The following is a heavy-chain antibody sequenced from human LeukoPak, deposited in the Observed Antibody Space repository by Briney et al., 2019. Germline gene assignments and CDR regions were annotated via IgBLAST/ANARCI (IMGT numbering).Heavy chain of an antibody. J-gene: IGHJ5*02. CDR2: IHHSGST. CDR3: ASYGSGSYRFDP. CDR1: GGSISSGNYY. V-gene: IGHV4-31*03. Sequence: SETLSLTCTVSGGSISSGNYYWSWIRQHPGKGLEWIGHIHHSGSTYYNPSLKSRVIISVDTSKNQFSLKLNSVTAADTAVYYCASYGSGSYRFDPWGQGTLVTVSS. D-gene: IGHD3-10*01.